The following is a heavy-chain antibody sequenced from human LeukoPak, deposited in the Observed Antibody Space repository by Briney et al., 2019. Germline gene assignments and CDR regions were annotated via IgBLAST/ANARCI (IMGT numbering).Heavy chain of an antibody. CDR1: GFTLSSYG. Sequence: GGSLRLSCAASGFTLSSYGMNWVRQAPGKGLEWVSYISSSTSTITYADSVRGRFTISRDNAENSLYLQMNSLRAEDTAVYYCAREVVALDYWGQGTLVTVSS. D-gene: IGHD2-15*01. CDR3: AREVVALDY. V-gene: IGHV3-48*01. CDR2: ISSSTSTI. J-gene: IGHJ4*02.